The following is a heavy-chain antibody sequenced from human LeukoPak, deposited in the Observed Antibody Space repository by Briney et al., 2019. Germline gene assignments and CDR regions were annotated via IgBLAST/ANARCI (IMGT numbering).Heavy chain of an antibody. J-gene: IGHJ4*02. V-gene: IGHV1-18*01. CDR1: GYTFTSYG. CDR2: ISAYNGNT. CDR3: ARDTYYYDSSGPDFDY. Sequence: ASVKVFCKASGYTFTSYGISWVRQAPGQGLEWMGWISAYNGNTNYAQKLQGRVTMTTDTSTSTAYMELRSLRSDDTAVYYCARDTYYYDSSGPDFDYWGQGTLVTVSS. D-gene: IGHD3-22*01.